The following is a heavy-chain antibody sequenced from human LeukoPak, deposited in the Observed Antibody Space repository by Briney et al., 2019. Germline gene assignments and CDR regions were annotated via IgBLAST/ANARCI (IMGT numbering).Heavy chain of an antibody. D-gene: IGHD2-15*01. CDR3: AKQREYCSGVSCYSDVFDI. V-gene: IGHV4-59*08. J-gene: IGHJ3*02. CDR2: IYYSGST. CDR1: GGSISNYY. Sequence: SETLSLTCTVSGGSISNYYWSWIRQPPGKGLECIGYIYYSGSTNYNPSLKSRVTISVDTSKNQFSLRLSSVTAADTAVCYCAKQREYCSGVSCYSDVFDIWGQGTMVTVSS.